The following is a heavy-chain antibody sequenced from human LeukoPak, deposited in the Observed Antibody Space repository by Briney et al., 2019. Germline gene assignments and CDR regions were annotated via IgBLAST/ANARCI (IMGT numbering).Heavy chain of an antibody. D-gene: IGHD3-3*01. CDR3: ASRIFSDFVRS. CDR1: GGSVSSNSYY. CDR2: VYFSGST. Sequence: SETLSLTYTVSGGSVSSNSYYWVWIRQPPGKGLEWVGSVYFSGSTYYNPSLMSRVTISLDTSKNQFSLSVDSVTAADTAVYYCASRIFSDFVRSWGQGTLVTVSS. V-gene: IGHV4-39*07. J-gene: IGHJ4*02.